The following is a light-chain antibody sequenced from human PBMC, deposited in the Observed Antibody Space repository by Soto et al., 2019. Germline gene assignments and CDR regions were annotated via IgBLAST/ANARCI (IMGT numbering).Light chain of an antibody. J-gene: IGLJ3*02. Sequence: QSVLTQPPSVSGAPGQRVTISCTGSSSNIGAVFDVHWYQQLPGTAPKLLIYANTNRPSGVPDRFSGSKSGTSASLAITGLQAEAEADYYCQSYDNSLSAWVFGGGTKLTVL. CDR2: ANT. CDR3: QSYDNSLSAWV. CDR1: SSNIGAVFD. V-gene: IGLV1-40*01.